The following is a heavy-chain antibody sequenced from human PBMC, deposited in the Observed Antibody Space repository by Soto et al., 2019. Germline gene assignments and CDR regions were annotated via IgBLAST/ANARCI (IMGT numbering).Heavy chain of an antibody. D-gene: IGHD3-22*01. Sequence: QVQLVESGGGVVQPGRSLRLSCAASGFTFSSYGMHWVRQAPGKGLEWVAVIWYDGSNKYYADSVKGRFAISRDNSKNTLYLQMNSLRAEDTAVYYCAREHPMTGNYYYYGMDVWGQGTTVTVSS. CDR1: GFTFSSYG. J-gene: IGHJ6*02. V-gene: IGHV3-33*01. CDR3: AREHPMTGNYYYYGMDV. CDR2: IWYDGSNK.